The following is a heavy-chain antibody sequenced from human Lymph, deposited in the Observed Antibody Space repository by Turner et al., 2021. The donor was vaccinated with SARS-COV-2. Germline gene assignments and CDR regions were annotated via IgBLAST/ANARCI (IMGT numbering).Heavy chain of an antibody. CDR1: GGTLSSYY. J-gene: IGHJ4*02. CDR3: ARHGNELGIQL. Sequence: QVQLQESGPGLVKPSETLSHPCTVSGGTLSSYYWRWIRQPPGKGLDWIGYNSNSGSTNYNPSLKSRVTISLDTSTLQFSLKLGSVTAADTAVYYCARHGNELGIQLWGQGTLVTVSS. CDR2: NSNSGST. D-gene: IGHD5-18*01. V-gene: IGHV4-59*08.